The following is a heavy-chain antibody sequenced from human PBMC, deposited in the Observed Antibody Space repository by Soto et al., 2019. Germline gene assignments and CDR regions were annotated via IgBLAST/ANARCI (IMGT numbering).Heavy chain of an antibody. CDR3: ARDRSDILTGYYDYYGMDV. D-gene: IGHD3-9*01. CDR2: ISAYNGNT. V-gene: IGHV1-18*01. Sequence: ASVKVSCKASVYTFTSYGISWGRQAPGQGLEWMGWISAYNGNTNYAQKLQGRVTMTTDTSTSTAYMELRSLRSDDTAVYYCARDRSDILTGYYDYYGMDVWGQGTTVTVSS. CDR1: VYTFTSYG. J-gene: IGHJ6*02.